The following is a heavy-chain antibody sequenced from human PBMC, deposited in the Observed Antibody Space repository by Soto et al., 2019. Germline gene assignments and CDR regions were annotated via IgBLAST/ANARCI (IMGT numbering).Heavy chain of an antibody. CDR2: ISGDGTT. V-gene: IGHV3-74*01. Sequence: GSLRLSCAASGFTFSSFFMHWVRQVPGEGLEWVSRISGDGTTYYTESLKSRVSISVDTSKNQFSLKLNSVTAADTAVYFCARQGRNTKIVLVKHYAADFWGQGTAVTVSS. CDR1: GFTFSSFF. CDR3: ARQGRNTKIVLVKHYAADF. J-gene: IGHJ6*02. D-gene: IGHD3-22*01.